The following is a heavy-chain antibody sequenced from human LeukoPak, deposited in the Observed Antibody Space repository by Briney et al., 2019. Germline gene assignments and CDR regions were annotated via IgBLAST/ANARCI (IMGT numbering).Heavy chain of an antibody. D-gene: IGHD5-18*01. V-gene: IGHV3-21*04. Sequence: GGSLRLSCAASGFTFSSYSMNWVRQAPGKGLEWVSSISSSSSYIYYADSVKGRFTISRDNSKNTLYLQMNSLRAEDTAVYYCAKGMGIQLWYTYYYGMDVWGQGTTVTVSS. CDR2: ISSSSSYI. J-gene: IGHJ6*02. CDR3: AKGMGIQLWYTYYYGMDV. CDR1: GFTFSSYS.